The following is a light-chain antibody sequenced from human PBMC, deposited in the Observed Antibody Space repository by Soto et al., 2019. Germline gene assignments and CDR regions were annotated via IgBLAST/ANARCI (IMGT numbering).Light chain of an antibody. CDR3: QEYSDWPTWT. V-gene: IGKV3D-15*01. J-gene: IGKJ1*01. CDR1: QSVSSN. CDR2: GAS. Sequence: EIVMTHSPATLSVSPGEIATRSFRTRQSVSSNLAWYQQKPGQAPRLLIYGASTRATGIPARFSGSGSGTEFTLTISSLQSEDVAIYYWQEYSDWPTWTFGQGSKVDNK.